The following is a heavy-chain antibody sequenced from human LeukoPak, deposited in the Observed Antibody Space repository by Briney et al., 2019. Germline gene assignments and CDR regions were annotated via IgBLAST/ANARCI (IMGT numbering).Heavy chain of an antibody. CDR1: GFTFSSYN. D-gene: IGHD1-26*01. CDR3: ARYSGTYRDY. Sequence: GGSLRLSCAASGFTFSSYNMNWVRQAPGKGLEWVSSITSSSSYIFYADSVKGRFTISRDNAKNSLYLQLNDLRAEDTAVYYCARYSGTYRDYWGQGTLVTVS. J-gene: IGHJ4*02. CDR2: ITSSSSYI. V-gene: IGHV3-21*01.